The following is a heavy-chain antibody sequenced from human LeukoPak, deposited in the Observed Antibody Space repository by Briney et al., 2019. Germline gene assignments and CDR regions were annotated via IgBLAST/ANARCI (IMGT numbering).Heavy chain of an antibody. D-gene: IGHD5-12*01. CDR2: IGSSGSTV. CDR3: AKEGIVVATRDYFDY. Sequence: GGSLRLSCAASGFSFSSYEINWVRQAPGKGLEWVSYIGSSGSTVYYADSVKGRFTISRDNSKNTLYLQMNSLRAEDTAVYYCAKEGIVVATRDYFDYWGQGTLVTVSS. V-gene: IGHV3-48*03. CDR1: GFSFSSYE. J-gene: IGHJ4*02.